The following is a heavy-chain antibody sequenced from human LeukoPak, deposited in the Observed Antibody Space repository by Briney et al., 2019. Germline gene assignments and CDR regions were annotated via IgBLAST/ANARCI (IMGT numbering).Heavy chain of an antibody. D-gene: IGHD5-12*01. CDR2: IYSGDSDT. CDR1: GYSLTSYW. J-gene: IGHJ4*02. V-gene: IGHV5-51*01. CDR3: ARQGYSGYDSAFDY. Sequence: GESLKTSCKGSGYSLTSYWHGWGRQIPGKGLEWMGIIYSGDSDTRYSPSFQGQVTISADKSISTAYLQWSSLKASDTAMYYCARQGYSGYDSAFDYWGQGTLVTVSS.